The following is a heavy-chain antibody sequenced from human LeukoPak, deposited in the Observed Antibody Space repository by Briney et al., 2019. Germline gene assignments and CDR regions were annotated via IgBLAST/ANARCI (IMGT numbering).Heavy chain of an antibody. V-gene: IGHV1-18*01. D-gene: IGHD2-15*01. CDR3: ARDRGYCSGGSCYSGMYGMDV. Sequence: ASVKVSCKASGYTFTSYGISWVRQAPGQGLEWMGWISAYNGNTNYAQKLQGRVTMTTDTSTSTAYMELRSLRSDDTAVNYCARDRGYCSGGSCYSGMYGMDVWGQGTTVTVSS. CDR2: ISAYNGNT. CDR1: GYTFTSYG. J-gene: IGHJ6*02.